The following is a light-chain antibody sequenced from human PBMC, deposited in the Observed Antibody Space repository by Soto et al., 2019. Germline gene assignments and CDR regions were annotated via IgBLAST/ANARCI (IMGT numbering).Light chain of an antibody. CDR3: SSYTSSNTYV. V-gene: IGLV2-18*02. CDR2: EVS. Sequence: ALTQAPSVSGSPGQSFAISCPKTSSVVGSYNRVSWYQQPPGTAPKVMIYEVSNRPSGVPDRFSGSKSGNTASLTISGLQAEDEADYYCSSYTSSNTYVFGTGTKVTVL. CDR1: SSVVGSYNR. J-gene: IGLJ1*01.